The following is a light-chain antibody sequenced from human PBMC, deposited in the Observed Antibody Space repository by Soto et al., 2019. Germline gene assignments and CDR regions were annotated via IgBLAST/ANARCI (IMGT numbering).Light chain of an antibody. Sequence: EIVLTQSPGTLSLSPGERATLSCRASQSVSSSYLAWYQQKPGQAPRLLISGASSRATGIPDRFSGSGSGTDFTITISRLEPEDFAVYYCQRYGSSPQYTFGQGTKLEIK. V-gene: IGKV3-20*01. J-gene: IGKJ2*01. CDR2: GAS. CDR1: QSVSSSY. CDR3: QRYGSSPQYT.